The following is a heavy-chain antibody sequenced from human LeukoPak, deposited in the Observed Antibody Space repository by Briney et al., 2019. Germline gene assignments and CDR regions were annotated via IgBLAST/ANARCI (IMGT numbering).Heavy chain of an antibody. CDR1: GFTFINYN. V-gene: IGHV3-21*04. CDR2: VSSSSAYI. CDR3: ARAPITIFGVVKGPPLAYYMDV. D-gene: IGHD3-3*01. J-gene: IGHJ6*03. Sequence: PGGSLRLSCAASGFTFINYNMNWVRQAPGKGLEWVSSVSSSSAYIYYADSVKGRFTISRDNAKNSLYLQMNSLRAEDTAVYYCARAPITIFGVVKGPPLAYYMDVWGKGTTVTVSS.